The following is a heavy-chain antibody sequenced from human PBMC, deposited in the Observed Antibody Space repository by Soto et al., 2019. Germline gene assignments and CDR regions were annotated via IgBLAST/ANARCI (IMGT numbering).Heavy chain of an antibody. J-gene: IGHJ4*02. Sequence: QVQLVQSGAEVKKPGSSVKVSCKASGYTFTNYGFSWVRQAPGQGLEWMGWISAYNGNTNYAQNLQGRVTMTTDTSTSTVDLELRSLRSDDTAVYYCSRGTTVGFPFDSRGQGTLVTVSS. V-gene: IGHV1-18*01. CDR3: SRGTTVGFPFDS. CDR1: GYTFTNYG. CDR2: ISAYNGNT. D-gene: IGHD4-17*01.